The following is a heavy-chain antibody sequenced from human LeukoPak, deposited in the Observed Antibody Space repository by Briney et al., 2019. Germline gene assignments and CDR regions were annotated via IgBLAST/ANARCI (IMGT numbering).Heavy chain of an antibody. J-gene: IGHJ4*02. Sequence: GGSLRLYCAASGFMFSGYWMSWVRQAPGKGLEWVANINQDGSEKYYVDSVKGRFTISRDNAKNSLFFEMNSLRVEDTSVYYCARDFRNSGWGSDYWGQGTLVTVSS. D-gene: IGHD6-19*01. CDR2: INQDGSEK. CDR3: ARDFRNSGWGSDY. V-gene: IGHV3-7*04. CDR1: GFMFSGYW.